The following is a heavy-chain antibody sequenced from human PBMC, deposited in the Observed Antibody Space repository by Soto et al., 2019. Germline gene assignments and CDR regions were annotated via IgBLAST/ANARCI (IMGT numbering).Heavy chain of an antibody. J-gene: IGHJ5*02. V-gene: IGHV1-8*01. CDR1: GYTFTSYD. CDR2: MNPNSGNT. CDR3: ARERAAAGTGGFDP. Sequence: QVQLVQSGAEVKKPGASVKVSCKASGYTFTSYDINWVRQATGQGLEWMGWMNPNSGNTGYAQKFQGRVTMTRNTSISTAYMELSSLRSEDTAVDYCARERAAAGTGGFDPWGQGTLVTVSS. D-gene: IGHD6-13*01.